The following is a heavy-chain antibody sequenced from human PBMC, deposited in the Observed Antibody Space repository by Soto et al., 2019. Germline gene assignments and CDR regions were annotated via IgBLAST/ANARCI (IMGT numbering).Heavy chain of an antibody. J-gene: IGHJ6*02. Sequence: QVQLQQWGAGLLKPSETLSLTCAVYGGSFSGYYWSWIRQPPGKGLEWIGEINHSGSTNYNPSLKRRVTISVDTSKDQFSLKRSSVTAADTAVYYCARTDTATLDGMDVWGQGTTVTVSS. CDR3: ARTDTATLDGMDV. CDR2: INHSGST. D-gene: IGHD5-18*01. V-gene: IGHV4-34*01. CDR1: GGSFSGYY.